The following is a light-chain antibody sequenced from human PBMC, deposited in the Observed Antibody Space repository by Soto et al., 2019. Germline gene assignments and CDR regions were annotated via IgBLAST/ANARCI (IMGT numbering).Light chain of an antibody. Sequence: SSALTQTPSVSAAPGQAARITCGGNNIGIKTVHWYQQKPGQAPVLVVYDDSDRPSGIPERFSGSNSGSTATLTISRVEAGDEADYYCQVWDSSSDHYVFGTGTKVTVL. J-gene: IGLJ1*01. CDR3: QVWDSSSDHYV. CDR1: NIGIKT. V-gene: IGLV3-21*02. CDR2: DDS.